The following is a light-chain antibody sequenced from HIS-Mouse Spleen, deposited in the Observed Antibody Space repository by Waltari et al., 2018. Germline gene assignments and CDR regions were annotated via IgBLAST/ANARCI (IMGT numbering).Light chain of an antibody. Sequence: SYELTQPPSVSVSPGQTARITCSGDALPKQYAYWYQQKPGQAPVLVIDKDRERPSGIRERFSGSSSGTTVTLTISGVQAEDEADYYCQSADSSGTYPVFGGGTKLTVL. J-gene: IGLJ3*02. V-gene: IGLV3-25*03. CDR2: KDR. CDR3: QSADSSGTYPV. CDR1: ALPKQY.